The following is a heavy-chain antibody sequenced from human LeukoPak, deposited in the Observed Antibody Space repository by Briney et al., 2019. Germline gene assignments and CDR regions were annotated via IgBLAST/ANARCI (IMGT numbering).Heavy chain of an antibody. V-gene: IGHV3-15*01. D-gene: IGHD2-2*01. CDR1: GFSFNNAG. CDR3: SRQGAAAFFDY. Sequence: GGSLRLSCAASGFSFNNAGMMWARQAPGKGLEWVGRIKSFADGGTTGYAAPVKGRFSITRDDSKNTMYLQMNTLKTEDTAVCYCSRQGAAAFFDYWGQGTRVTVSS. J-gene: IGHJ4*02. CDR2: IKSFADGGTT.